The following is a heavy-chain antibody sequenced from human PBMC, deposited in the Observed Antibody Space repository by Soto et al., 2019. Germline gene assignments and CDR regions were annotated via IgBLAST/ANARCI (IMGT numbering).Heavy chain of an antibody. J-gene: IGHJ6*02. V-gene: IGHV4-31*03. CDR3: ARDLGGYYDSSGMYYYYGMDV. D-gene: IGHD3-22*01. CDR1: GGSISSGGYY. Sequence: PSETLSLTCTVSGGSISSGGYYWSWIRQHPGKGLEWIGYIYYSGSTYYNPSLKSRVTISVDTSKNQFSLKLSSVTAADTAVYYCARDLGGYYDSSGMYYYYGMDVWGQGTTVTVSS. CDR2: IYYSGST.